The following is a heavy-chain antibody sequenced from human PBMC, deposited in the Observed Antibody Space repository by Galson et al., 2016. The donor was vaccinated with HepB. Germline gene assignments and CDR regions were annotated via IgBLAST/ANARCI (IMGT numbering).Heavy chain of an antibody. CDR1: GGTFSSYT. V-gene: IGHV1-69*02. Sequence: SVKVSCKASGGTFSSYTISWVRQAPGQGLEWMGRIIPIPGIANYAQKFQGRVTITADKSTSTAYMELSSLRSEDTAVYYCARGGGIFAYNWFDPWGQGTLVTVSS. J-gene: IGHJ5*02. CDR2: IIPIPGIA. D-gene: IGHD3-3*01. CDR3: ARGGGIFAYNWFDP.